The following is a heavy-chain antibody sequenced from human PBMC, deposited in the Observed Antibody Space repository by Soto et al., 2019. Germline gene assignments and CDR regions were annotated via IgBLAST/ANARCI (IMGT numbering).Heavy chain of an antibody. Sequence: SETVSLTCAVYCGSFSGYYWSCIRQPPWEGLEWIVEINQSGSTSYNPSLKSRVTISVDTPKNQFSLQLSSVTAADTAVYYCARGPCGGDCYSWYYCYRMEFWGQGTTVTVSS. J-gene: IGHJ6*02. CDR1: CGSFSGYY. D-gene: IGHD2-21*02. V-gene: IGHV4-34*01. CDR2: INQSGST. CDR3: ARGPCGGDCYSWYYCYRMEF.